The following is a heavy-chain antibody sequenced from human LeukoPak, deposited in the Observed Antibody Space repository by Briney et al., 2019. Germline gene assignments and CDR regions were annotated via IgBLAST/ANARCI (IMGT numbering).Heavy chain of an antibody. J-gene: IGHJ4*02. CDR3: ASGVLPHDY. CDR1: GFSFSNHW. CDR2: IKEDGSEK. V-gene: IGHV3-7*01. Sequence: GGSLRLSCAVSGFSFSNHWMTWVRQAPGKGLEWVANIKEDGSEKYYGECVKGRFTISRGNAKNSLYREVSSLRAEETAVYYCASGVLPHDYWGQGTLVTVSS. D-gene: IGHD5/OR15-5a*01.